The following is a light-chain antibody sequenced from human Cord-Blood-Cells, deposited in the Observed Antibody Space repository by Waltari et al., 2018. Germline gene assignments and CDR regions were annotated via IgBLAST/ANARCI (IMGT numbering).Light chain of an antibody. Sequence: DIQMTQSPSTLSASVGDRVTITCRASQSISSWLAWYQQKPGEAPKLLIYDASSLESGVPSRFSGRGSGTEFTLTISSLQPDDFSTYYCQQYNSYLTFGGGTKVEIK. J-gene: IGKJ4*01. V-gene: IGKV1-5*01. CDR3: QQYNSYLT. CDR1: QSISSW. CDR2: DAS.